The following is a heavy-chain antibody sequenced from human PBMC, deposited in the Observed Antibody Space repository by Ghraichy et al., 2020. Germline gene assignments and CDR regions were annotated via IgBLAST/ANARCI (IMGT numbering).Heavy chain of an antibody. CDR3: ASGGPNSGYDSLLDY. Sequence: GESLNISCAASGLSFSSFWLTWVRQAPGKGLEWVANIKKDGSETYYGDFVEGRFTISRDNAKNSMYLQMNSLRVEDTAVYYCASGGPNSGYDSLLDYWGQGTLVTVST. CDR1: GLSFSSFW. J-gene: IGHJ4*02. V-gene: IGHV3-7*01. CDR2: IKKDGSET. D-gene: IGHD5-12*01.